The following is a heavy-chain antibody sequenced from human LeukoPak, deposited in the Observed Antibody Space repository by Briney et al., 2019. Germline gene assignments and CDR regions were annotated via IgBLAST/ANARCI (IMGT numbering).Heavy chain of an antibody. J-gene: IGHJ4*02. V-gene: IGHV3-53*01. CDR2: IYSGGST. CDR3: ASYSSLDY. D-gene: IGHD3-22*01. CDR1: GFTVSNNY. Sequence: PGGSLRLSCAASGFTVSNNYMSWVRQAPGKGLEWVSLIYSGGSTYYADSVKGRFTISRDNSKNTLYLQMNSLRADDTAVYYCASYSSLDYWGQGTLATVSS.